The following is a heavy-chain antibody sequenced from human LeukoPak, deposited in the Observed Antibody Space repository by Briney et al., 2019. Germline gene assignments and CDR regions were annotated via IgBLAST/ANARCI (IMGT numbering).Heavy chain of an antibody. Sequence: GGSLRLSCAASGFTFSSYSMNWVRQAPGKGLEWVSYISGRETSTYYADSVTGRFTVSRDNAKSSLYLQMNDLRDEDTAVYYCARDFQWSFDYWGQGTLVTVSS. CDR2: ISGRETST. CDR1: GFTFSSYS. CDR3: ARDFQWSFDY. J-gene: IGHJ4*02. D-gene: IGHD2-15*01. V-gene: IGHV3-48*02.